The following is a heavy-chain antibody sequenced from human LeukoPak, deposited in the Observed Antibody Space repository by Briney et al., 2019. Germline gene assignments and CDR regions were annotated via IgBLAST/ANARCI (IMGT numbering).Heavy chain of an antibody. V-gene: IGHV1-8*01. CDR1: GYTFTSND. CDR3: ARTYYDSSGYYLGLGY. D-gene: IGHD3-22*01. J-gene: IGHJ4*02. Sequence: ASVKVSRKASGYTFTSNDINWVRQATGQGLEWMGWMNPNSGNTGYAQKFQGRVTMTRNTSISTAYMELSSLRSEDTAVYYCARTYYDSSGYYLGLGYWGQGTLVTVSS. CDR2: MNPNSGNT.